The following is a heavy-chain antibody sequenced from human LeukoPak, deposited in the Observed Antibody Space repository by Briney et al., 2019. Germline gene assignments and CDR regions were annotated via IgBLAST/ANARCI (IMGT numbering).Heavy chain of an antibody. Sequence: PGGSLRLSCAASGFTFSSYSMNWVRQAPGKGLEWVSSISSSSSYIYYADSVKGRFTISRVNAKNSLYLQMNSLRAEDTAVYYCTTDLDGDYVMSYYGMDVWGQGTTVTVSS. CDR3: TTDLDGDYVMSYYGMDV. D-gene: IGHD4-17*01. J-gene: IGHJ6*02. V-gene: IGHV3-21*01. CDR2: ISSSSSYI. CDR1: GFTFSSYS.